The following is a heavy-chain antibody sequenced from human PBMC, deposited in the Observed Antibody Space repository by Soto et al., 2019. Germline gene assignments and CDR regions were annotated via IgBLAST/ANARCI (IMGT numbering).Heavy chain of an antibody. Sequence: SETLSLTCTVSGGSISSYYWSWIRQPPGKGLEWIGYIYYSGSTNYNPSLKSRVTISVDTSKNQFSLFLQVNSLRAEDTAVYYCARAKEAPYCSDTSCSPFDYWGQGTLVTVSS. CDR3: ARAKEAPYCSDTSCSPFDY. CDR2: IYYSGST. V-gene: IGHV4-59*12. CDR1: GGSISSYY. D-gene: IGHD2-2*01. J-gene: IGHJ4*02.